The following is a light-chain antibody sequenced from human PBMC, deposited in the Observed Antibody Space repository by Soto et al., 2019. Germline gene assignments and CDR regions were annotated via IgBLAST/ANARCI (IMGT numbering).Light chain of an antibody. J-gene: IGKJ4*01. CDR2: DAS. CDR3: QQRSNCPRA. V-gene: IGKV3-11*01. CDR1: QSIGTY. Sequence: EIVLTQSPATLSLSPGEGATLSCRASQSIGTYLAWYQHKPGQAPRLLIFDASNRATGIPARFSGSGSGTDFTLTISSLEPEDFAVYYCQQRSNCPRAFVGGTKVEIK.